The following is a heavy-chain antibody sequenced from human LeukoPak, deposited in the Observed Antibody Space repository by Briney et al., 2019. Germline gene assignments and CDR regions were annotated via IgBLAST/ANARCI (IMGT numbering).Heavy chain of an antibody. V-gene: IGHV3-48*03. CDR3: ARASAVTTGQSFDY. J-gene: IGHJ4*02. CDR2: ISSSGSTI. Sequence: PGGSLRLSCAASGFTFSSYEMNWVRQAPGKGLEWGSYISSSGSTIYYADSVKGRFTISRDNAKNSLYLQMNSLRAEDTAVYYCARASAVTTGQSFDYWGQGTLVTVSS. CDR1: GFTFSSYE. D-gene: IGHD4-11*01.